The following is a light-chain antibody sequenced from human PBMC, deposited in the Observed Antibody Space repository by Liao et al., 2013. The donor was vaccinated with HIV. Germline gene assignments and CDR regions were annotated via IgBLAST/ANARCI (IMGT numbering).Light chain of an antibody. CDR1: KLGDKY. CDR3: QAWDSSTNYV. J-gene: IGLJ1*01. CDR2: QDT. V-gene: IGLV3-1*01. Sequence: SYELTQPPSVSVSPGQTASITCSGDKLGDKYVCWYQQKPGQSPVLVIYQDTKRPSGISDRFSGSNSGNTATLTISGTQALDEADYYCQAWDSSTNYVFGTGTQVTVL.